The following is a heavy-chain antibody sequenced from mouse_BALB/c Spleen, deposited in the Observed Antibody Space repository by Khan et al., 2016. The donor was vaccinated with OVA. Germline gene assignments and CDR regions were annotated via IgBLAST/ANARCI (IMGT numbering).Heavy chain of an antibody. CDR3: ARMKPYWYFDV. CDR1: GYTFTNYG. CDR2: INTYTGEP. V-gene: IGHV9-3-1*01. J-gene: IGHJ1*01. Sequence: QCQLVQSGPELKKPGETVKISCKASGYTFTNYGMNWVKQAPGKGLKWMGWINTYTGEPTYADDFKGRFAFSLETSASTAYLQINNLKNEDTATYFCARMKPYWYFDVWGAGTTVTVSS.